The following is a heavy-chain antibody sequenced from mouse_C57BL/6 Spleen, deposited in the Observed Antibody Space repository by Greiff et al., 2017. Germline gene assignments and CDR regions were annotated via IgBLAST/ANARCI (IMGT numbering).Heavy chain of an antibody. Sequence: EVQLVESGGDLVKPGGSLKLSCAASGFTFSSYGMSWVRQTPDKRLEWVATISSGGSYTYYPDSVKGRFTISRDNAKNTLYLQMSSLKSEDTAMYYCASHDYDAWFAYWGQGTLVTVSA. V-gene: IGHV5-6*01. D-gene: IGHD2-4*01. CDR2: ISSGGSYT. CDR1: GFTFSSYG. CDR3: ASHDYDAWFAY. J-gene: IGHJ3*01.